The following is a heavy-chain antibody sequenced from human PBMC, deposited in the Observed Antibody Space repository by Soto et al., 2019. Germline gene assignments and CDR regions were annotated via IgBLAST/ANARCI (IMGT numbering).Heavy chain of an antibody. CDR3: ARYPNPTVAGLPFDL. D-gene: IGHD6-19*01. CDR1: GFTFSSYW. CDR2: TRQDGGQE. V-gene: IGHV3-7*03. J-gene: IGHJ4*02. Sequence: GGSLRLSCAASGFTFSSYWMSWVRQAPGKGLEWVAHTRQDGGQEYYVDSVKGRFTISRDNAKNSLYLQMNSLRVEDTAVYYCARYPNPTVAGLPFDLWGQGTLVTVSS.